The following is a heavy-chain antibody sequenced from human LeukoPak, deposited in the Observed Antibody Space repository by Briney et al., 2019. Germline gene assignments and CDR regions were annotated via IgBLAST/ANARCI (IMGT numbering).Heavy chain of an antibody. V-gene: IGHV1-69*05. J-gene: IGHJ4*02. CDR3: ARVFARGGEISGSYYYY. CDR2: IIPLFGTA. CDR1: GGTFSTHA. D-gene: IGHD3-10*01. Sequence: SVKVSCKASGGTFSTHAVNWVRQAPGQGLEWMGGIIPLFGTANYAQKFQGRVTITTDESTSTAYMELSSLRSEDTAIYYCARVFARGGEISGSYYYYWGQGTLVTVSS.